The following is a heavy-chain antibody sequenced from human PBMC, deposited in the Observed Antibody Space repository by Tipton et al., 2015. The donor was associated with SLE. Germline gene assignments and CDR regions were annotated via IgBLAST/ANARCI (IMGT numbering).Heavy chain of an antibody. CDR3: ARDPGCGDPVDH. CDR2: IHSGGTT. CDR1: GLTVSSNY. V-gene: IGHV3-53*01. J-gene: IGHJ4*02. D-gene: IGHD4-17*01. Sequence: SLRLSCAASGLTVSSNYMSWVRQAPGKGLEWVSVIHSGGTTYYADSVKGRFTISRDNSKNTVYLQMNSLRAEDTAVYYCARDPGCGDPVDHWGQGTLVTVSS.